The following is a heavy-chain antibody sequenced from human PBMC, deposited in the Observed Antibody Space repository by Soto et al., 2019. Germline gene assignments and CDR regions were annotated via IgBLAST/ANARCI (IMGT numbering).Heavy chain of an antibody. CDR1: GGSFSGYY. D-gene: IGHD1-1*01. J-gene: IGHJ4*02. CDR3: ANQRDTTTSFDY. Sequence: SETLSLTCDVYGGSFSGYYWSWIRQPPGKGLEWIGEINHRGSTNYNPSLKSRVTISVDTSKKQFSLKLSSVTAADTAVFYCANQRDTTTSFDYWGPGTLVT. CDR2: INHRGST. V-gene: IGHV4-34*01.